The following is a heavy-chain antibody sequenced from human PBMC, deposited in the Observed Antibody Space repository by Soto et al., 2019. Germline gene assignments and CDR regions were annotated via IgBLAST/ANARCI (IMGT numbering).Heavy chain of an antibody. CDR2: ISSGGGIT. CDR1: GFTFSSYA. CDR3: AKEVGSGIQLWFDY. V-gene: IGHV3-23*01. Sequence: GGSLRLSCVASGFTFSSYAMNWVRQAPGKGLEWVSAISSGGGITYYADSVKGRFTISRDDSKNTLYLQMNSLRAEDTAVYYCAKEVGSGIQLWFDYWGQGTLVTVSS. D-gene: IGHD5-18*01. J-gene: IGHJ4*02.